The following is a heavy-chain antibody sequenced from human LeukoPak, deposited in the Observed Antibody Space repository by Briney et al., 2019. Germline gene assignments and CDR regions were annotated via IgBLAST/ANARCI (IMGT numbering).Heavy chain of an antibody. CDR1: GYTFTDYY. CDR3: ATAVATTEIDN. V-gene: IGHV1-69-2*01. D-gene: IGHD4-23*01. J-gene: IGHJ4*02. Sequence: ASVKISCKVSGYTFTDYYMHWVQQAPGKGLEWMGLVDPEDGETIYAEKLQGRVTITADTSTDTAYMELSSLRSEDTAVYYCATAVATTEIDNWGQGTLVTVSS. CDR2: VDPEDGET.